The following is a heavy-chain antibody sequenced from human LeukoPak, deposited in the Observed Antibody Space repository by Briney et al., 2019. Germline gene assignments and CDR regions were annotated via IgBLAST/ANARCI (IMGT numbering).Heavy chain of an antibody. CDR2: IYHSGST. D-gene: IGHD6-19*01. J-gene: IGHJ3*02. V-gene: IGHV4-4*02. CDR3: ARRFSGWRSTAFDI. CDR1: GGSISSSNW. Sequence: TSETLSLTCAVSGGSISSSNWWSWVRQPPGRGLEWIGEIYHSGSTNYNPSLKSRVTISVDTSKNQFSLKLSSVTAADTAVYYCARRFSGWRSTAFDIWGQGTMVTVSS.